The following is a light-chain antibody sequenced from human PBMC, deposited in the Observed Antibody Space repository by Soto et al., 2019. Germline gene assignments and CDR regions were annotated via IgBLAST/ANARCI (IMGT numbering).Light chain of an antibody. CDR2: EGN. CDR1: SNEALNYDV. CDR3: CPHVHSNSWA. V-gene: IGLV2-23*01. J-gene: IGLJ3*02. Sequence: QSALTQPSSVYGSPGQSIPLSCTGSSNEALNYDVVSWYQHQPGQVPKLIIYEGNKRPSVVSSRFSASRSGNMASLTISGILADDEANYYCCPHVHSNSWAFGGWTKL.